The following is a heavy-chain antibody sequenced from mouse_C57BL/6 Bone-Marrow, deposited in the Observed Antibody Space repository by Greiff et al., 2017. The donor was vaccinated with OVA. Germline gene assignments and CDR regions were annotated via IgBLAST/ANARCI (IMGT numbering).Heavy chain of an antibody. V-gene: IGHV5-6*02. J-gene: IGHJ1*03. CDR3: ARYYYGNYDWYFDV. D-gene: IGHD2-1*01. Sequence: DVKLVESGGDLVKPGGSLKLSCAASGFTFSSYGMSWVRQTPDKRLEWVATISSGGSYAYYPDSVKGRFTICRDNAKNTLYLQMSSLKSEDTAMYYCARYYYGNYDWYFDVWGTGTTVTVSS. CDR2: ISSGGSYA. CDR1: GFTFSSYG.